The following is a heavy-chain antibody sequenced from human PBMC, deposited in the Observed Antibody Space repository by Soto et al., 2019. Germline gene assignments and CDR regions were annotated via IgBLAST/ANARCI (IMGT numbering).Heavy chain of an antibody. CDR2: IYYSGST. CDR1: GGSISSGDYY. D-gene: IGHD2-15*01. CDR3: ARGRDIVVVVAATRGRYMDV. Sequence: PSETLSLTCTVSGGSISSGDYYWSWIRQPPGKGLEWIGYIYYSGSTYYNPSLKGRVTISVDTSKNQFSLKLSSVTAADTAVYYCARGRDIVVVVAATRGRYMDVWGKGTTVTVSS. V-gene: IGHV4-30-4*01. J-gene: IGHJ6*03.